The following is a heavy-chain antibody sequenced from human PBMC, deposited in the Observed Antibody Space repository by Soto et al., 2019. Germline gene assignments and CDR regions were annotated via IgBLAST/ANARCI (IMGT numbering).Heavy chain of an antibody. J-gene: IGHJ4*02. Sequence: EVQLLESGGGLVQPGGSLRLSCAASGFTFSSYAMSWVRQAPGKGLEWVSAISGSGGSTYYADSVKGRFTISRDNSKNTLYLQMNSLRAEDTAVSYCANTYYYGSGNFDYWGQGTLVTVSS. D-gene: IGHD3-10*01. CDR3: ANTYYYGSGNFDY. V-gene: IGHV3-23*01. CDR2: ISGSGGST. CDR1: GFTFSSYA.